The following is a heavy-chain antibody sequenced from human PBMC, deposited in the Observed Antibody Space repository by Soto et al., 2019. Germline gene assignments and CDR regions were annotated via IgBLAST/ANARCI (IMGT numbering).Heavy chain of an antibody. J-gene: IGHJ3*02. CDR3: ATEERIGVAATLGAFDI. CDR2: IIPIFGTA. V-gene: IGHV1-69*01. Sequence: QVQLVQSGAEVKKPGASVKVSCTASGGTFSSYAISWVRQAPGQGLEWMGGIIPIFGTANYAQKFQGRVTITADESTSTAYMELRSLRSEDTAVYYSATEERIGVAATLGAFDICGQVKMVTVAA. D-gene: IGHD6-19*01. CDR1: GGTFSSYA.